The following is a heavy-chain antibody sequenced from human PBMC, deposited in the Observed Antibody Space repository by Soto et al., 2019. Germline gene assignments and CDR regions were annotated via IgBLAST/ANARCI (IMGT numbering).Heavy chain of an antibody. CDR1: GGSFSGYY. CDR2: IKHSGST. J-gene: IGHJ4*02. Sequence: QVQLQQWGAGLLKPSETLSLTCAVYGGSFSGYYWSWIRQPPGKGLEWIGEIKHSGSTNYTPSLKSLVTISVDTSKNQFSLKLSSVTAADTDVYYCARMTYYDILTGYRLDYWGQGTLVTFSS. D-gene: IGHD3-9*01. CDR3: ARMTYYDILTGYRLDY. V-gene: IGHV4-34*01.